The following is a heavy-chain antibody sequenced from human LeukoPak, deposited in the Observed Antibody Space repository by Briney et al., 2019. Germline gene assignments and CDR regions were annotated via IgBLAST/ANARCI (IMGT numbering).Heavy chain of an antibody. CDR2: ISNDGSNK. Sequence: PGGSLRLSCAASGFTFSSYAMHWVRQAPGKGLEWVALISNDGSNKYYADSVRGRFTISRDNSKNTLYLQMNSLRAEDTAVYYCAKGAITAALEKYYFDYWGQGTLVTVSS. CDR3: AKGAITAALEKYYFDY. D-gene: IGHD6-25*01. J-gene: IGHJ4*02. CDR1: GFTFSSYA. V-gene: IGHV3-30-3*01.